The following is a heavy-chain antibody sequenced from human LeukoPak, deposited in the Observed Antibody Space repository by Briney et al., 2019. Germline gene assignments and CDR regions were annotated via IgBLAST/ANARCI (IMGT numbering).Heavy chain of an antibody. D-gene: IGHD2-21*01. CDR3: AKDGCGGDCYIDY. Sequence: PGRSLRLSCTASGFTFDDYAMHWVRQAPGKGLEWVSGIRWNSGGKGYAGSVKGRFTISRDNAKNSLYLQMNSLRAEDMALYYCAKDGCGGDCYIDYWGQGTLVTVSS. CDR1: GFTFDDYA. CDR2: IRWNSGGK. J-gene: IGHJ4*02. V-gene: IGHV3-9*03.